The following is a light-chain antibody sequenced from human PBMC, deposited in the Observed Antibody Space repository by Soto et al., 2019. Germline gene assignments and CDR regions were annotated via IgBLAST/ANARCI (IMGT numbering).Light chain of an antibody. CDR2: DAS. CDR1: QSVSSN. J-gene: IGKJ2*01. Sequence: EIVMTQSPATLSVSPGERATLSCRASQSVSSNLAWYQQKPGQAPRLLIFDASTRATGIPARFSGSGSGTEFTLTISSLQSEDFGVYHCQQYNNWPPYTLGQGTKVDI. V-gene: IGKV3-15*01. CDR3: QQYNNWPPYT.